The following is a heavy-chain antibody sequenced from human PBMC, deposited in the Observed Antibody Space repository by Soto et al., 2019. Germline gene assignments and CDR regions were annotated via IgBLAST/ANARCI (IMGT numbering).Heavy chain of an antibody. Sequence: QAQLVQSGGEVKKPGASVKVSCKASGYTFTNYGVSWVRQAPGQRLECMGWISAYSGNTNYAQKFKGRVTVTTDTSTSTAYMEVRSLKSDDTAVYYCARGSRVGHGSGSYGMDVWGQGTTVTVSS. J-gene: IGHJ6*02. V-gene: IGHV1-18*01. CDR1: GYTFTNYG. D-gene: IGHD3-10*01. CDR2: ISAYSGNT. CDR3: ARGSRVGHGSGSYGMDV.